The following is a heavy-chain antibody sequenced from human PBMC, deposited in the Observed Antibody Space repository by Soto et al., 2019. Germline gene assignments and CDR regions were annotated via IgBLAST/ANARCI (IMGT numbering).Heavy chain of an antibody. Sequence: QVQLVQSGSEVKMPGSSVKVSCKTSGGTFSRHAINWVRQAPGQGLEWMGGIIPMFGTTNYAQQFKGRVTISADESTSTAYIELSSLRSEDAHVYCCASAAIHGSSWYFWFDPWGQGTLVTVSS. CDR2: IIPMFGTT. CDR1: GGTFSRHA. V-gene: IGHV1-69*01. J-gene: IGHJ5*02. CDR3: ASAAIHGSSWYFWFDP. D-gene: IGHD6-13*01.